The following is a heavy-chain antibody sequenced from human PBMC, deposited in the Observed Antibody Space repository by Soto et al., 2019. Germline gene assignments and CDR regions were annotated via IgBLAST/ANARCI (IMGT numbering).Heavy chain of an antibody. CDR2: IGSSSSTI. Sequence: LRLSCAGSGFTFSSYTMNWVRQAPGKGLEWVSSIGSSSSTIYYADSVKGRFTISRDNAKNSLYLQMNSLRAEDTAVYYCAREAASRVYYYGMDFWGQGTTVTVSS. CDR1: GFTFSSYT. J-gene: IGHJ6*02. CDR3: AREAASRVYYYGMDF. V-gene: IGHV3-48*01. D-gene: IGHD6-25*01.